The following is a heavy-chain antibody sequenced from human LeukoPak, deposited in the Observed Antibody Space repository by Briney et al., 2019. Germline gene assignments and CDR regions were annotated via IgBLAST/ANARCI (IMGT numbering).Heavy chain of an antibody. CDR1: GGSFSGYY. CDR3: ARDYVGVAGTFDY. D-gene: IGHD6-19*01. V-gene: IGHV4-34*01. Sequence: SETLSLNCAVYGGSFSGYYWSWIRQPPGKGLEWIGEVNHGGSTNYNPSLKSRVTISIDTSKNQFSLKLSSVTAADTAVYYCARDYVGVAGTFDYWGQGTLVTVSS. CDR2: VNHGGST. J-gene: IGHJ4*02.